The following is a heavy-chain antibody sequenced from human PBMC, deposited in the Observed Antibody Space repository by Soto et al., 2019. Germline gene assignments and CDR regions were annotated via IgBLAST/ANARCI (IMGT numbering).Heavy chain of an antibody. CDR3: ARAKGGYYDSSGRTWYFDY. V-gene: IGHV1-69*13. D-gene: IGHD3-22*01. CDR2: IIPIFGTA. Sequence: SVKVSCKASGGTFSSYAISWVRQAPGQGLEWMGGIIPIFGTANYAQKFQGRVTITADESTSTAYMELSSLRSEDTAVYYCARAKGGYYDSSGRTWYFDYWGQGTLVTVSS. CDR1: GGTFSSYA. J-gene: IGHJ4*02.